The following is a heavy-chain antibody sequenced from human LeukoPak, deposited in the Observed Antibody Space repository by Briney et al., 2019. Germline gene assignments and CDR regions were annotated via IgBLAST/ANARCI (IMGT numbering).Heavy chain of an antibody. CDR1: GFTFSSYA. V-gene: IGHV3-64*01. Sequence: GGSLRLSCAASGFTFSSYAMHWVRQAPGKGLEYVSAISSNGGSTYYANSVKGRFTISRDNSKNTLYLQMGSLRAEDMAVYYCAAPEFYDSSGYYNDYWGQGTLVTVSS. CDR3: AAPEFYDSSGYYNDY. CDR2: ISSNGGST. J-gene: IGHJ4*02. D-gene: IGHD3-22*01.